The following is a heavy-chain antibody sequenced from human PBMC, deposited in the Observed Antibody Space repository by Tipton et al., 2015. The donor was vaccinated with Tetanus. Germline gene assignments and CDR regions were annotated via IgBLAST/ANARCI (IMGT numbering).Heavy chain of an antibody. J-gene: IGHJ6*02. CDR3: ARTLRSYYYYYGMDV. CDR2: ISAYNGNT. D-gene: IGHD2-15*01. Sequence: QLVQSGAEVKKPGASVKVSCKASGYTFISYGISWVRQAPGQGLEWMGWISAYNGNTNYAQKLQGRVTMTTDTSTSTAYMELRSLRSDDTAVYYCARTLRSYYYYYGMDVWGQGTTVTVSS. V-gene: IGHV1-18*01. CDR1: GYTFISYG.